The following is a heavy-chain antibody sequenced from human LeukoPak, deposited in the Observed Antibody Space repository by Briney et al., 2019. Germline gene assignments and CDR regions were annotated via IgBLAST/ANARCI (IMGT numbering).Heavy chain of an antibody. Sequence: SVKVSCKASGGTFSSYTISWVRQAPGQGLEWMGRIIPILGIANYAQKFQGRVTITADKSTCTAYMELSSLRSEDTAVYYCARGTRGELHSDYWGQGTLVTVSS. V-gene: IGHV1-69*02. CDR2: IIPILGIA. D-gene: IGHD1-7*01. J-gene: IGHJ4*02. CDR1: GGTFSSYT. CDR3: ARGTRGELHSDY.